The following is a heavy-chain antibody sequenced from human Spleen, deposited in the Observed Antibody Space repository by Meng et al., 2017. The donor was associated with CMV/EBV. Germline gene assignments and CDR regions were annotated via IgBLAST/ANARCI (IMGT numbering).Heavy chain of an antibody. Sequence: TFSSYGMHWVRQAPGKGLEWVAFIRYDGSNKYYADSVKGRFTISRDNSKNTLYLQMNSLRAEDTAVYYCAKGFLDSGYNWNDDGVDYWGQGTLVTVSS. V-gene: IGHV3-30*02. D-gene: IGHD1-1*01. J-gene: IGHJ4*02. CDR2: IRYDGSNK. CDR3: AKGFLDSGYNWNDDGVDY. CDR1: TFSSYG.